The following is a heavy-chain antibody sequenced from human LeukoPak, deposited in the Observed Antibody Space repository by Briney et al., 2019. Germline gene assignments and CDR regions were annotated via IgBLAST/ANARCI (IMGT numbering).Heavy chain of an antibody. CDR2: IYYSGST. J-gene: IGHJ6*04. D-gene: IGHD3-10*01. V-gene: IGHV4-30-4*01. CDR3: ARDAVRGVTPSHYYYYGMDV. Sequence: PSQTLSLTCTVSGGSISSGDYYWSWIRQPPGKGLEWIGYIYYSGSTYYNPSLKSRVTISVDTSKNQFSLKLSSVTAADTAVYYCARDAVRGVTPSHYYYYGMDVWGKGTTVTVSS. CDR1: GGSISSGDYY.